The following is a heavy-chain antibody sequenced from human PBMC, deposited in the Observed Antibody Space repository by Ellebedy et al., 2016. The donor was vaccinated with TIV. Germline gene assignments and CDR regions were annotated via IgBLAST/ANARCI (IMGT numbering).Heavy chain of an antibody. CDR2: VSYEGSVQ. CDR3: ARDLRGGNSGPDY. Sequence: GESLKISCAASGFTFSNYGMHWVRRAPGKGLEWMAVVSYEGSVQYYRDSVKGRFTISRDNSKNTLYLQMNSLRAEDTAVYYCARDLRGGNSGPDYWGQGTLVTVSS. D-gene: IGHD4-23*01. J-gene: IGHJ4*02. V-gene: IGHV3-30*03. CDR1: GFTFSNYG.